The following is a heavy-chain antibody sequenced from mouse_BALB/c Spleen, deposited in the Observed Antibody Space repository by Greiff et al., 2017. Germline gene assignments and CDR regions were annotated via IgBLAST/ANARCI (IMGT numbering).Heavy chain of an antibody. D-gene: IGHD2-1*01. CDR3: ARGDLLHMDY. CDR1: GYTFTSYY. V-gene: IGHV1S56*01. CDR2: IYPGNVNT. Sequence: QVQLQQSGPELVKPGASVRISCKASGYTFTSYYIHWVKQRPGQGLEWIGWIYPGNVNTKYNEKFKGKATLTADKSSSTAYMQLSSLTSEDSAVYFCARGDLLHMDYWGQGTSVTVSS. J-gene: IGHJ4*01.